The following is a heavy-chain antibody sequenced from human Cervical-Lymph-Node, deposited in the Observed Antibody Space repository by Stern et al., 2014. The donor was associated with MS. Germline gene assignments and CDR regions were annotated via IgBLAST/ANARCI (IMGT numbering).Heavy chain of an antibody. D-gene: IGHD2-21*01. CDR3: ARRGGTIATFHAYYFYGLDV. J-gene: IGHJ6*02. Sequence: QVQLQESGPGLVKPSETLSLTCRVSGYSIDSGFYWDWIRPPPGKGLEWIGTIYRSGSIYHNPSLKSRVTISVDTPINEFPLKGASGTAADTAVYYCARRGGTIATFHAYYFYGLDVWGQGTTVTVSS. V-gene: IGHV4-38-2*02. CDR2: IYRSGSI. CDR1: GYSIDSGFY.